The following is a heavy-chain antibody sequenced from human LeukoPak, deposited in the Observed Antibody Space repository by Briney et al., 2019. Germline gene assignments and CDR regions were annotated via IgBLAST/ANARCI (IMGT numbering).Heavy chain of an antibody. CDR2: IYPNSGGT. CDR1: GYTFTGYY. J-gene: IGHJ4*02. Sequence: ASVKVSCKASGYTFTGYYMHWVRQAPGQGLEWRGWIYPNSGGTSYAQKFQGRVTMTRDTSISTAYMELSRLRSDDTAVYYCARGRCSSRSCYLFDYWGQGTLVTVSS. CDR3: ARGRCSSRSCYLFDY. D-gene: IGHD2-2*01. V-gene: IGHV1-2*02.